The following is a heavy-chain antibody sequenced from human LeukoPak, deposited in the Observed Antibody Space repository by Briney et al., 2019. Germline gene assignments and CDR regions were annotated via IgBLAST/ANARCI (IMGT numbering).Heavy chain of an antibody. CDR1: GFTFSSYW. CDR3: ARNSGYDDYYYYYMDV. J-gene: IGHJ6*03. Sequence: GGSLRLSCAASGFTFSSYWMSWVRQAPGKGLEWVANIKQDGSEKYYVDSVKGRFTISRDNAKNSLYLQMNSLRAEDTAVYYCARNSGYDDYYYYYMDVWGKGTTVTVSS. D-gene: IGHD5-12*01. V-gene: IGHV3-7*01. CDR2: IKQDGSEK.